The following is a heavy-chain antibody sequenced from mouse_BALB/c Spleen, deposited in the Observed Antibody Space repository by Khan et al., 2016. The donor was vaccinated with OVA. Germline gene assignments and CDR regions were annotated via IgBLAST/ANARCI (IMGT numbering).Heavy chain of an antibody. Sequence: EVQLQESGPGLVKPSQSLSLTCTVTGYSITSDYAWNWIRQFPGNKLEWMGYISYSGNTKYNPSLKSRVSITRDTSKNQFFLQLNSVTIEDTATYYCARICAGRFNYWGQGTTLTVSS. CDR3: ARICAGRFNY. J-gene: IGHJ2*01. V-gene: IGHV3-2*02. CDR2: ISYSGNT. CDR1: GYSITSDYA.